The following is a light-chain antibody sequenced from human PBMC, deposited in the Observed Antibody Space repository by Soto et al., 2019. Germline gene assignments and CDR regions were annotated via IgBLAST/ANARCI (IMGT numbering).Light chain of an antibody. CDR1: SSDVGGYNY. J-gene: IGLJ2*01. V-gene: IGLV2-14*01. Sequence: QSALTQPASVSGSPGQSITISCTGTSSDVGGYNYVSWYQQHPGKAPKLMIYDVSNRPSGVSNRFSGSKSGNTASLTISGLQSEDEADYYCSSYTSSSTRVFGGRTKLTGL. CDR3: SSYTSSSTRV. CDR2: DVS.